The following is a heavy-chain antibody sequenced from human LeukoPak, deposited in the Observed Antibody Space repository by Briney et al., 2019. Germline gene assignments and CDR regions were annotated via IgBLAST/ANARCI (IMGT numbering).Heavy chain of an antibody. CDR3: ARQYSDTSGYYPFDP. CDR2: IYPGDSDT. V-gene: IGHV5-51*01. Sequence: GESLKISCKGSGYSFSTEWIGWGRRMPGKGLDWMGIIYPGDSDTRYSPTFQGQVTISADKSINTAYLQWSSLKASDTAMYYCARQYSDTSGYYPFDPWGQGTLVTVSS. CDR1: GYSFSTEW. J-gene: IGHJ5*02. D-gene: IGHD3-22*01.